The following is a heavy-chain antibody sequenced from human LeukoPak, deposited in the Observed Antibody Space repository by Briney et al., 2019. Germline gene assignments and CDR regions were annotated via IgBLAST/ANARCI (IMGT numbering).Heavy chain of an antibody. CDR3: VRGGIWFGELLSHYYFDY. J-gene: IGHJ4*02. V-gene: IGHV3-30-3*01. CDR1: GFTFSTYA. Sequence: GGSLRLSCAASGFTFSTYAMHWVRQAPGKGLEWVAVISYDGSNKYYADSVKGRFTISRDNSKNTLYLQMNSLRAEDTAVYYCVRGGIWFGELLSHYYFDYWGQGTLVTVSS. D-gene: IGHD3-10*01. CDR2: ISYDGSNK.